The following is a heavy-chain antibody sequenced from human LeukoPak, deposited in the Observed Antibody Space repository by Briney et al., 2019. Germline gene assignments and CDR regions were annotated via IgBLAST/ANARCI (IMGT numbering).Heavy chain of an antibody. CDR2: IYYSGST. V-gene: IGHV4-39*01. CDR3: ARRSGYYGSGSYYRDWFDP. J-gene: IGHJ5*02. D-gene: IGHD3-10*01. CDR1: GDSISSSSYY. Sequence: SETLSLTCTVSGDSISSSSYYWGWIRQPPGKGLEWIGSIYYSGSTYYNPSLKSRVTISVDTSKNQFSLKLSSVTAADTAVYYCARRSGYYGSGSYYRDWFDPWGQGTLVTVSS.